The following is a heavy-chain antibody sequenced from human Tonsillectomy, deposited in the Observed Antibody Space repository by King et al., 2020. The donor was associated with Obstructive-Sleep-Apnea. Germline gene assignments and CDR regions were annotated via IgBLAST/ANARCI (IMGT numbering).Heavy chain of an antibody. CDR1: GYTFTSYD. CDR2: MNPNSGNT. D-gene: IGHD5-18*01. CDR3: ARAGRGYSYVYYFDY. J-gene: IGHJ4*02. Sequence: VQLVESGAEVKKPGASVKVSCKASGYTFTSYDINWERQATGQVLEWMGCMNPNSGNTGYAQKFKGRVTMTRNTSISTAYMELSSLRSEDTAVYYCARAGRGYSYVYYFDYWGQGTLVTVSS. V-gene: IGHV1-8*01.